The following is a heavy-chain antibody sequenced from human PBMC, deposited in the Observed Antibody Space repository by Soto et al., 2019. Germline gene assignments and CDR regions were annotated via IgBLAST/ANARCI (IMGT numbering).Heavy chain of an antibody. V-gene: IGHV3-64D*08. Sequence: GGSLRLSCSASGFTFNIYAMHWVRQAPWKGLEYVSGISSDGDNTCYADSVKGRFIISRDNSKNTLYLQMSSLRVEDTAVYYCVKDSRPMIVVAHFDHWGQGTLVP. CDR2: ISSDGDNT. D-gene: IGHD3-22*01. J-gene: IGHJ4*02. CDR3: VKDSRPMIVVAHFDH. CDR1: GFTFNIYA.